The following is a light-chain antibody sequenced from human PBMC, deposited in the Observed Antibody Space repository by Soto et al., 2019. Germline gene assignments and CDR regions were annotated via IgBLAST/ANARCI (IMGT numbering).Light chain of an antibody. CDR2: AAS. Sequence: DIQLIQSPSFLSASVGDRVTITCRASQGISSYLAWYQQKPGKAPNLLIYAASSLQSGVPSRFSGSGSGTEFTLTISSLQHEDFATYYCQRLNSYPAYTFGPGTKVDIK. CDR3: QRLNSYPAYT. V-gene: IGKV1-9*01. J-gene: IGKJ3*01. CDR1: QGISSY.